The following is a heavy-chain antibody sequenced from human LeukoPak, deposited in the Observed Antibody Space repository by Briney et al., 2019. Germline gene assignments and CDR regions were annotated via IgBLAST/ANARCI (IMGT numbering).Heavy chain of an antibody. J-gene: IGHJ3*02. CDR3: ASGFNPYDSSGYNHAFDI. D-gene: IGHD3-22*01. CDR2: IYYSGST. V-gene: IGHV4-59*08. Sequence: GSLRLSCTASGFTFGDYAMSWFRQHPGKGLEWIGYIYYSGSTNYNPSLKSRVTISVDTSKNQFSLKLSSVTAADTAVYYCASGFNPYDSSGYNHAFDIWGQGTMVTVSS. CDR1: GFTFGDYA.